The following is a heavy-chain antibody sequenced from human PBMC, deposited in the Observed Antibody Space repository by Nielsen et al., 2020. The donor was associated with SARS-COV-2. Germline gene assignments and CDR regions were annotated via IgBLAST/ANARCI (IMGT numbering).Heavy chain of an antibody. J-gene: IGHJ4*02. CDR2: IKEDGSEK. D-gene: IGHD6-19*01. CDR3: VAVAGTGY. V-gene: IGHV3-7*03. Sequence: GGSLRLSCAASGFTFSSYWMSWVRQAPGKGLEWMANIKEDGSEKYYVDSVKGRFSISRDNAKNSLYLQMNSLRAEDTALYHCVAVAGTGYWGQGTLVTVSS. CDR1: GFTFSSYW.